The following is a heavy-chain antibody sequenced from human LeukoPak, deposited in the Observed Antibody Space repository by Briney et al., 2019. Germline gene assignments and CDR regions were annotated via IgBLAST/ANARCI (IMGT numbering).Heavy chain of an antibody. CDR3: AREGLDFWDIVVVPAARNWFDP. D-gene: IGHD2-2*01. CDR1: GYTFTSYY. J-gene: IGHJ5*02. V-gene: IGHV1-46*01. Sequence: ASVKVSCKASGYTFTSYYMHWVRQAPGQGLEWMGIINPNVGSTSYAQRFQGRVAMTRDTSTSTAYMELNSLRAEDTAVYYCAREGLDFWDIVVVPAARNWFDPWGQGTLVTVSS. CDR2: INPNVGST.